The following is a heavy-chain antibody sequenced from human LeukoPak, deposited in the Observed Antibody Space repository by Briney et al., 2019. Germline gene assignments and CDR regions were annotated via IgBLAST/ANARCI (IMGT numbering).Heavy chain of an antibody. CDR2: IKQDGSEK. CDR3: ARDQRYCSSSSCPWEPFDY. J-gene: IGHJ4*02. CDR1: GFTFSSYW. Sequence: GGSLRLSCAASGFTFSSYWVSWVRQAPGKGLEWVANIKQDGSEKYYVDSVKGRFTISRDNAKNSLYLQMTSLRAEDTAVYYCARDQRYCSSSSCPWEPFDYWGQGTLVTVSS. D-gene: IGHD2-2*01. V-gene: IGHV3-7*05.